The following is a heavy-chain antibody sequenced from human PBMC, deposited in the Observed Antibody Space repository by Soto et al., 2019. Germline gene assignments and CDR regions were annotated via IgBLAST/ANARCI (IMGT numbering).Heavy chain of an antibody. CDR2: ISYDGSNK. D-gene: IGHD3-22*01. CDR1: GFTFSSYA. CDR3: ARDFSGDYYDSSGYDY. J-gene: IGHJ4*02. V-gene: IGHV3-30*04. Sequence: GESLKISCAASGFTFSSYAMHWVRQAPGKGLEWVAVISYDGSNKYYADSVKGRFTISRDNSKNTLYLQMNSLRAEDTAVYYCARDFSGDYYDSSGYDYWGQGTLVTVSS.